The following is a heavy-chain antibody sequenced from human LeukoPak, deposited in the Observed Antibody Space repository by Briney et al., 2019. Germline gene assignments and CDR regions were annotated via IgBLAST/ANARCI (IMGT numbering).Heavy chain of an antibody. CDR1: GGSISSGGYY. CDR2: IYYSGST. Sequence: SETLSLTCTVSGGSISSGGYYWSWIRQHPGKGLEWIGCIYYSGSTYYNPSLKSRVTISVDTSKNQFSLKLSSVTAADTAVYYCARGGYYYGSGSYYRDGTDYWGQGTLVTVSS. J-gene: IGHJ4*02. CDR3: ARGGYYYGSGSYYRDGTDY. V-gene: IGHV4-31*03. D-gene: IGHD3-10*01.